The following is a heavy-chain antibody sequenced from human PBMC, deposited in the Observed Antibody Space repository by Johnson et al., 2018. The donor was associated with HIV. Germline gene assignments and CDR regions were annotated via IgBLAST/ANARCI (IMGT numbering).Heavy chain of an antibody. CDR3: ARDDDYSKVRAFDI. Sequence: QMMLVESGGGLVKPGGSLRLSCAASGFTFSDYYMSWIRQAPGKGLEWVSYISSSGSTIYYADSVKGRFTISRDNAKNSLYLQMNSLRAEDTAVYYCARDDDYSKVRAFDIWGQGTMVTVSS. J-gene: IGHJ3*02. V-gene: IGHV3-11*04. CDR2: ISSSGSTI. D-gene: IGHD4-11*01. CDR1: GFTFSDYY.